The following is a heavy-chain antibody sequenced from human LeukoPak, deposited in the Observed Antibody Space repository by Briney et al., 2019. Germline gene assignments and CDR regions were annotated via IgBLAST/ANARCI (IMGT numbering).Heavy chain of an antibody. CDR3: AREQLLLWYFDP. CDR1: GGSFSGYY. D-gene: IGHD2-2*01. J-gene: IGHJ2*01. CDR2: INHSGST. V-gene: IGHV4-34*01. Sequence: SETLSLTCAVYGGSFSGYYWSWIRQPPGKGLEWIGEINHSGSTNYNPSLKSRVTISVDTSKNQFSLKLSSVTAADTAVYYCAREQLLLWYFDPWGRGTLVTVSS.